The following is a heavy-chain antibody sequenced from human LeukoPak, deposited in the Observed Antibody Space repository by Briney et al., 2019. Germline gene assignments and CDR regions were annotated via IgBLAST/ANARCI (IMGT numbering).Heavy chain of an antibody. CDR3: ARAHLYCSGGSCYSRTFDY. V-gene: IGHV1-18*04. D-gene: IGHD2-15*01. CDR1: GYTFTSYG. J-gene: IGHJ4*02. Sequence: ASVKVSCKASGYTFTSYGISWVRQAPGQGLEWMGSISAYNGNTNYAQKLQGRVTMTTDTSTSTAYMELRSLRSDDTAVYYCARAHLYCSGGSCYSRTFDYWGQGTLVTVSS. CDR2: ISAYNGNT.